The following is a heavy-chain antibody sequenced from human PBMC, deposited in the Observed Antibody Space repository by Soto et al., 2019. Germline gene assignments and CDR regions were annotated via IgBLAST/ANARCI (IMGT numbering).Heavy chain of an antibody. V-gene: IGHV2-5*02. CDR2: IYWDDDK. D-gene: IGHD2-2*01. Sequence: QITLKESGPTLVKPTQTLTLTCTFSGFSLSTSGVGVGWIRQPPGKALEWLALIYWDDDKRYSPSLKSRLTITNDTSKNQVVLTMTNMDPVDTATYYCAHVQDGVPYYYYYGMDVWGQGTTVTVSS. J-gene: IGHJ6*02. CDR1: GFSLSTSGVG. CDR3: AHVQDGVPYYYYYGMDV.